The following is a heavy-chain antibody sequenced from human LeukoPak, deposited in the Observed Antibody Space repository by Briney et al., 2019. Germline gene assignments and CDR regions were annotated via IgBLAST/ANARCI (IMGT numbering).Heavy chain of an antibody. Sequence: SVKVSCKASGGTFSSYAISWVRQAPGQGLEWMGGIIPIFGTANYAQKFQGRVTITADKSTSTAYMELSSLRSEDTAVYYCAGIAVAGSGYNDYWGQGTLVTVSS. CDR3: AGIAVAGSGYNDY. D-gene: IGHD6-19*01. J-gene: IGHJ4*02. V-gene: IGHV1-69*06. CDR1: GGTFSSYA. CDR2: IIPIFGTA.